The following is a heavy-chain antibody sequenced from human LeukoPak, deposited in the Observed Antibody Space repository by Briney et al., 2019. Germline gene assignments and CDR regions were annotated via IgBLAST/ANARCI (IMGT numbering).Heavy chain of an antibody. V-gene: IGHV3-30*04. J-gene: IGHJ4*02. D-gene: IGHD6-6*01. CDR3: ARSSLEYSSLDY. Sequence: GRSLRLSCAASGFTFSSYAMHWVRQAPGKGLEWVAVISYDGSNKYYADSVKGRFTISRDNSKNTLYLQMNSLRAEDTAVYYCARSSLEYSSLDYWGQGTLVTVSS. CDR1: GFTFSSYA. CDR2: ISYDGSNK.